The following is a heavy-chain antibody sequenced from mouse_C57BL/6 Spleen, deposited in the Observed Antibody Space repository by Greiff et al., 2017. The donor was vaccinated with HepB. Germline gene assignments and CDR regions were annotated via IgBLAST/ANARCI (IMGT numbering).Heavy chain of an antibody. CDR2: IDPETGGT. V-gene: IGHV1-15*01. CDR3: TSTGTSYFDV. CDR1: GYTFTDYE. D-gene: IGHD4-1*02. Sequence: VKLMESGAELVRPGASVTLSCKASGYTFTDYEMHWVKQTPVHGLEWIGAIDPETGGTAYNQKFKGKAILTADKSSSTAYMELRSLTSEDSAVYYCTSTGTSYFDVWGTGTTVTVSS. J-gene: IGHJ1*03.